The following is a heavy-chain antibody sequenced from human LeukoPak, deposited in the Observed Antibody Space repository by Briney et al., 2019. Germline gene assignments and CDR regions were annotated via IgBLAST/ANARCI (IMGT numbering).Heavy chain of an antibody. CDR3: ARELNTYYYDSSGLHY. D-gene: IGHD3-22*01. CDR2: ISYDGSNK. Sequence: GGSLRLSCAASGFTFSSYAMHWVRQAPGKGLEWVAVISYDGSNKYYADSVKGRFTISRDNSKNTLYLQMNSLRAEDTAVYYCARELNTYYYDSSGLHYWGQGSLVTVSS. J-gene: IGHJ4*02. CDR1: GFTFSSYA. V-gene: IGHV3-30*04.